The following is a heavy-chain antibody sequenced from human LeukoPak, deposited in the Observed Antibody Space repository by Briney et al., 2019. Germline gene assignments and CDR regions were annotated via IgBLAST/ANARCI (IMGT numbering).Heavy chain of an antibody. CDR2: IYYSGST. CDR3: ARPSLLQAVAATEESPDY. D-gene: IGHD6-19*01. J-gene: IGHJ4*02. CDR1: GGSISSSSYY. Sequence: SETLSLTCTVSGGSISSSSYYWGWIRQPPGKGLEWIGSIYYSGSTYYNPSLKSRVTISVDTSKNQFSLKLSSVTAADTAVYYCARPSLLQAVAATEESPDYWGQGTLVTVSS. V-gene: IGHV4-39*01.